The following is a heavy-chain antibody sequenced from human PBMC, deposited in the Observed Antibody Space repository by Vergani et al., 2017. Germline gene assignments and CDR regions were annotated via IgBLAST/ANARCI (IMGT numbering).Heavy chain of an antibody. CDR2: IIPIINIA. CDR1: GDTFTTST. Sequence: QVQMVQSGPEVKKPGSSVRFSCKASGDTFTTSTIAWVRQAPGQGFEWMGRIIPIINIANYAQKFEGRVTITADKSTITAYMELTSLTSEDTAIYFCARDNQLDTYEFFDSWGQGTLVTVSS. CDR3: ARDNQLDTYEFFDS. D-gene: IGHD5-18*01. V-gene: IGHV1-69*08. J-gene: IGHJ4*02.